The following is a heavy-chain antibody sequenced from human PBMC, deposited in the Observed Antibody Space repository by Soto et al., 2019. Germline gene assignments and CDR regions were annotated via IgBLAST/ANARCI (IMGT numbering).Heavy chain of an antibody. CDR1: GGSISSSY. Sequence: SETLSLTCTVSGGSISSSYWSWIRQPPGKGLEWIGYIYYTGSTYYNPSLKSRVTISVDTSKNQFSLKLSSVTAADTAVYYCARGSYYYDSGVFYHYWAQGPLVTVSS. D-gene: IGHD3-22*01. V-gene: IGHV4-59*08. J-gene: IGHJ4*02. CDR3: ARGSYYYDSGVFYHY. CDR2: IYYTGST.